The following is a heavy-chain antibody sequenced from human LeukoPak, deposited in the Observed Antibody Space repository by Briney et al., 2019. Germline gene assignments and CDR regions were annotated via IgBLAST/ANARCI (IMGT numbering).Heavy chain of an antibody. CDR2: ISSSSSYI. V-gene: IGHV3-21*01. CDR3: ASWVVAAGTNY. J-gene: IGHJ4*02. Sequence: GGSLRLSCAASGFTFSSYSMNWVRQAPGKGLEWVSSISSSSSYIYYADSVKGRFTISRDNAKNSLYLQMNSLRAEDTAVYYCASWVVAAGTNYWGQGTLVTVSS. D-gene: IGHD6-13*01. CDR1: GFTFSSYS.